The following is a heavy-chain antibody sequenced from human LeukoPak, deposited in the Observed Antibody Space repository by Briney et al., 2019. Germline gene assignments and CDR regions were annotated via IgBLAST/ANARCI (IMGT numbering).Heavy chain of an antibody. D-gene: IGHD6-19*01. Sequence: SVKVSCKASGGTFSSYAISWVRQAPGQWLEWMGGIIPIFGTANYAQKFQGRVTITADESTSTAYMELSSLRSEDTAVYYCARDSSGWYGQGWFDPWGQGTLVTVSS. CDR1: GGTFSSYA. J-gene: IGHJ5*02. CDR3: ARDSSGWYGQGWFDP. V-gene: IGHV1-69*13. CDR2: IIPIFGTA.